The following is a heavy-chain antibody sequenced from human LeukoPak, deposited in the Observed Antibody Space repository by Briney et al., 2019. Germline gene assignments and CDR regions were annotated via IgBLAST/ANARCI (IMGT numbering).Heavy chain of an antibody. CDR3: ARDGYRMDV. J-gene: IGHJ6*03. V-gene: IGHV4-38-2*02. CDR2: IYYSGST. Sequence: SETLSLTCTVSGYSISSGYYWGWIRQPPGKGLEWIGYIYYSGSTYYNPSLKSRVTISVDTSKNQFSLKLSSVTAADTAVYYCARDGYRMDVWGKGTTVTVSS. CDR1: GYSISSGYY. D-gene: IGHD2-2*03.